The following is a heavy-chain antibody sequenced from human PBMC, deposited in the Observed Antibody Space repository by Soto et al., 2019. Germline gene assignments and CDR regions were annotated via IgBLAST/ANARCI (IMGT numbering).Heavy chain of an antibody. V-gene: IGHV1-69*06. D-gene: IGHD1-26*01. CDR2: IIPIFGTA. Sequence: QVQLVQSGAEVKKPGSSVKVSCKASGGTFSSYAISWVRQAPGQGLEWMGGIIPIFGTANYAQKFQGRVTITADKSTSTAYMELRSLRSDDTAVYYCARDVASYLLCDAFDIWGQGTMVTVSS. CDR1: GGTFSSYA. CDR3: ARDVASYLLCDAFDI. J-gene: IGHJ3*02.